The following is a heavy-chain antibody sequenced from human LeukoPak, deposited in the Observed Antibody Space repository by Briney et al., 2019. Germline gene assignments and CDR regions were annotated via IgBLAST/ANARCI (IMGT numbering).Heavy chain of an antibody. V-gene: IGHV4-34*01. CDR3: ASRTYNRDY. CDR2: INHSGST. CDR1: GGSFSGYY. Sequence: SETLSLTCAVYGGSFSGYYWSWIRQPPGKGLEWIGEINHSGSTNYNPSLKSRVTISVDTSKNQSSLKLSSVTAADTAVYYCASRTYNRDYWGQGTLVTVSS. J-gene: IGHJ4*02. D-gene: IGHD1-1*01.